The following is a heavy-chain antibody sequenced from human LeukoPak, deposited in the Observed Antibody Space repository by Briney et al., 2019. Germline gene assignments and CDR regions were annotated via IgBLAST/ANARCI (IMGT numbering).Heavy chain of an antibody. J-gene: IGHJ4*02. D-gene: IGHD3-22*01. CDR3: ATWRYYYDSSFRSVGPRPYFDY. V-gene: IGHV1-8*02. CDR2: MNPNSGNT. CDR1: GYTFTSYY. Sequence: GASVKVSCKASGYTFTSYYMHWVRQATGQGLEWMGWMNPNSGNTGYAQKFQGRVTMTRNTSISTAYMELSSLRSEDTAVYYCATWRYYYDSSFRSVGPRPYFDYWGQGTLVTVSS.